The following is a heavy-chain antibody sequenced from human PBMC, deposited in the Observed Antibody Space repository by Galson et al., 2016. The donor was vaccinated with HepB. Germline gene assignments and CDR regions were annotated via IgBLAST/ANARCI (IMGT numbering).Heavy chain of an antibody. D-gene: IGHD2-8*02. CDR2: IDNGGNT. CDR1: GFPVSDNF. V-gene: IGHV3-66*01. CDR3: LRSGY. J-gene: IGHJ4*02. Sequence: SLRLSCAASGFPVSDNFMSWVRQAPGKGLEWVSFIDNGGNTFYADSVKGRFTISRDRSKSTVFLQMNSLRAEDTAVYYCLRSGYWGQGTLVTVSS.